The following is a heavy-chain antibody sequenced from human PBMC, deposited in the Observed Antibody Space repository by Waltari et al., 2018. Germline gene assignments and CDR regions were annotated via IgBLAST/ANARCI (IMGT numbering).Heavy chain of an antibody. J-gene: IGHJ6*03. CDR1: GGSFASYG. CDR3: AGGYYESSGFSFYYFYHMDV. D-gene: IGHD3-22*01. Sequence: QVQLVQSGAEVKKPGSSVTVSCKASGGSFASYGISWVRQAPGQGLEWMGGIIPTVGTTKYAQKFQGRGTINADKSTSTAYMHLTSLRSEDAAVYYCAGGYYESSGFSFYYFYHMDVWGKGTTVTVSS. V-gene: IGHV1-69*14. CDR2: IIPTVGTT.